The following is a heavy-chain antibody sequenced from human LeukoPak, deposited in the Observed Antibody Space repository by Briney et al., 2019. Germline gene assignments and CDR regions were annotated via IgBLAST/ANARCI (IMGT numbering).Heavy chain of an antibody. CDR1: GGTFSSYA. D-gene: IGHD4-17*01. CDR3: AGENDYGDYGAFDI. V-gene: IGHV1-69*13. CDR2: IIPIFGTA. J-gene: IGHJ3*02. Sequence: ASVNVSCNASGGTFSSYAISWVRQAPGQGLEWRGGIIPIFGTANYAQKFQGRVVITADESTSTAYMELSSLRSEDTAVYYCAGENDYGDYGAFDIWGQGTMVTVSS.